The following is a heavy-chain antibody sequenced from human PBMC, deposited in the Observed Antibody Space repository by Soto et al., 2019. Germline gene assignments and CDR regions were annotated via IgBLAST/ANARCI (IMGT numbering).Heavy chain of an antibody. V-gene: IGHV1-69*02. CDR2: VIPILGMA. J-gene: IGHJ5*02. CDR1: GGTFSSYS. D-gene: IGHD2-2*01. CDR3: ARGGAVVVPGAVDRHNWFVP. Sequence: QVQLVQSGAEVKKPGSSVKVSCEASGGTFSSYSFSWVRQAPGQGLEWMGRVIPILGMANYAQKFQGRVTITADKSTSTVYMELSSLTSEDTAVYYCARGGAVVVPGAVDRHNWFVPWGQGTLVTVSS.